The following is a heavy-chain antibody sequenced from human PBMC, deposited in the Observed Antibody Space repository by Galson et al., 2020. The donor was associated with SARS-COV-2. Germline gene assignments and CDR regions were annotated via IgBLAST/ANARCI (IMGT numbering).Heavy chain of an antibody. V-gene: IGHV3-30*18. J-gene: IGHJ4*02. CDR2: ISYDGNNK. D-gene: IGHD3-3*01. CDR3: AKDRRSVSPGGFDF. CDR1: GFTFSSCG. Sequence: GESLKISCAASGFTFSSCGMHWVRQAPGKGLEWVALISYDGNNKYYADSVKGRFTISRDNSKNTLYLQMNSLRAEDTAVYYCAKDRRSVSPGGFDFWGQGTLVTVSS.